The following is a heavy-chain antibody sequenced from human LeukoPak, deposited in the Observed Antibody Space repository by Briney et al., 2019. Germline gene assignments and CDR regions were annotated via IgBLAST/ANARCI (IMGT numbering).Heavy chain of an antibody. D-gene: IGHD4/OR15-4a*01. J-gene: IGHJ4*02. CDR3: ARPQISGAIMSFLIDS. V-gene: IGHV3-30-3*01. CDR1: GFTFSSCG. Sequence: GGSLRLSCAVSGFTFSSCGMHWVRQAPGKGLEWVAVISNDGSSQFYGDSVKGRFTISRGNSKNTLYLQMNSLRAEDTAVYYCARPQISGAIMSFLIDSWGQGTLVAVSS. CDR2: ISNDGSSQ.